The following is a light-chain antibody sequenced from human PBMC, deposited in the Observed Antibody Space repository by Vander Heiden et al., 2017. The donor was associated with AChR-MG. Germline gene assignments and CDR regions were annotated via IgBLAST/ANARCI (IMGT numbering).Light chain of an antibody. CDR3: NSYTSSSTRV. CDR1: SSDVGGYNY. CDR2: DVS. Sequence: QSAMTQPAPVSGSPGQPITISCTGTSSDVGGYNYVSWYQQHPGKAPKLMIYDVSNRPSGVSNRFSGSKSGNTASLTISGLQAEDEADYYCNSYTSSSTRVFGGGTKLTVL. J-gene: IGLJ2*01. V-gene: IGLV2-14*03.